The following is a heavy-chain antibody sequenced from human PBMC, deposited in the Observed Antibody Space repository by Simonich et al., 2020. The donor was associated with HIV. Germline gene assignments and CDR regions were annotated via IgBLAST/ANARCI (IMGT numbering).Heavy chain of an antibody. CDR1: GYTLPELS. CDR2: FGPEDDDT. J-gene: IGHJ4*02. D-gene: IGHD6-19*01. Sequence: QVQLVQSGTEVKKPGASVKVSCKVSGYTLPELSMHWVRQAPGKGLEWMGGFGPEDDDTIHEQKVQGRVTMTEDTSTDTAYMELSSLRSEDTAVYYCATDVSVAGVFDFWGQGTLVTVS. V-gene: IGHV1-24*01. CDR3: ATDVSVAGVFDF.